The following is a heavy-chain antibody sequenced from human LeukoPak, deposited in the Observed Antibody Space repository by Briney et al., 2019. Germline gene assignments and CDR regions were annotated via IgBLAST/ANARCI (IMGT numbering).Heavy chain of an antibody. Sequence: SVKVSCKASGGTFSSYAISWERQAPGQGLEWMGGIIPIFGTANYAQKFQGRVTITADESTSTAYMELSSLRSEDTAVYYCAREVYIAVAGTNWFDPWGQGTLVTVSS. CDR2: IIPIFGTA. CDR1: GGTFSSYA. D-gene: IGHD6-19*01. CDR3: AREVYIAVAGTNWFDP. J-gene: IGHJ5*02. V-gene: IGHV1-69*13.